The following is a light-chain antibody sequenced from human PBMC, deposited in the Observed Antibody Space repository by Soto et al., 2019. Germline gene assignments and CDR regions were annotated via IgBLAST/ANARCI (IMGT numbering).Light chain of an antibody. CDR3: QQYETYSGT. CDR2: RAS. V-gene: IGKV1-5*03. CDR1: QTINTW. Sequence: DIQMTQSPSTLSASVGDRVTITCRASQTINTWLAWYQQKPGKAPKLLIYRASNLVSGVPSRFSGSGSGTEFTLTISILHPYEFSIYYCQQYETYSGTFGPGTKVHI. J-gene: IGKJ3*01.